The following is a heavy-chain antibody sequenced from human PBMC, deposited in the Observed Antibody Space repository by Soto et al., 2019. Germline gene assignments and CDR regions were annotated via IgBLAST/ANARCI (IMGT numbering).Heavy chain of an antibody. Sequence: ASVKVSCKASGYTFTGYYMHWVRQAPGQGLEWMGWINPNSGGTNYAQKFQGWVTMTRDTSISTAYMELSRLRSDDTAVYYCARVRITIFGVVPSYYGMDVWGQGTTVTVSS. J-gene: IGHJ6*02. V-gene: IGHV1-2*04. CDR1: GYTFTGYY. D-gene: IGHD3-3*01. CDR3: ARVRITIFGVVPSYYGMDV. CDR2: INPNSGGT.